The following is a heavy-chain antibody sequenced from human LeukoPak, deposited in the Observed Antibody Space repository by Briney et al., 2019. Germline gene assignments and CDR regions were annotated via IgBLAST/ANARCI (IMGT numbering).Heavy chain of an antibody. CDR2: ISSSNTYI. CDR3: AREGGHCSNGICSYFDY. D-gene: IGHD2-8*01. Sequence: GGSLRLSCAASGFTFSSYSMNWVRQAPGKGLEWVSSISSSNTYIYYADSVKGRFTISRDNAKNSLYLQMSSLRAEDTAVYCCAREGGHCSNGICSYFDYWGQGSLVTVSS. V-gene: IGHV3-21*01. J-gene: IGHJ4*02. CDR1: GFTFSSYS.